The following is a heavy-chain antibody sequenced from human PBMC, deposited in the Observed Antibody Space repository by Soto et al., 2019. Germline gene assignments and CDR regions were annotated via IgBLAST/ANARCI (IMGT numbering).Heavy chain of an antibody. CDR3: ARDSERVQVPSTGWFDP. CDR2: INAGNGET. CDR1: GYTFNKYG. D-gene: IGHD1-1*01. Sequence: QVHLVQSGAEVKKPGASVKVSCEASGYTFNKYGIHWVRQAPGHSLEWMGWINAGNGETKYSQKFQGRVTITRETSASTIYMELSSLRSEDTSVYYCARDSERVQVPSTGWFDPWGQGTVVTVSS. V-gene: IGHV1-3*01. J-gene: IGHJ5*02.